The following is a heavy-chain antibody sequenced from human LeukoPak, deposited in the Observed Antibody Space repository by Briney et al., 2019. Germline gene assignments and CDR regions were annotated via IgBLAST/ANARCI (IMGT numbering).Heavy chain of an antibody. J-gene: IGHJ4*02. Sequence: SETLSLTCAVSGGSISGYYWSWIRQPPGKGLEWIGEINHSGSTNYNPSLKSRVTISVDTSKNQFSLKLSSVTAAVTAVYYCARAGVAAGIGYWGQGSLVTVSS. D-gene: IGHD6-13*01. CDR2: INHSGST. CDR1: GGSISGYY. V-gene: IGHV4-34*01. CDR3: ARAGVAAGIGY.